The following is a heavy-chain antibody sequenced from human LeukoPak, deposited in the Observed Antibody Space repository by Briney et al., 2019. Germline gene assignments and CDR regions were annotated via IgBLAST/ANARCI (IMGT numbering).Heavy chain of an antibody. J-gene: IGHJ4*02. V-gene: IGHV4-4*07. CDR1: GGSISNYY. Sequence: SETLSLTCTVSGGSISNYYWSWVRQPAGKRLEWIGRIYISGSTNYNPSLKSRVTISVDKSKNQFSLKLSSVTAADTAVYYCARFHGSGFYLDYWGQGTLVTVSS. CDR3: ARFHGSGFYLDY. CDR2: IYISGST. D-gene: IGHD3-10*01.